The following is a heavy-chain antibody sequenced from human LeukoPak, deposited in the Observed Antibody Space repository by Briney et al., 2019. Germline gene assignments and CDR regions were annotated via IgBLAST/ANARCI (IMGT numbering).Heavy chain of an antibody. CDR3: ARRIRRGFLEWLIDY. V-gene: IGHV4-30-2*01. J-gene: IGHJ4*02. D-gene: IGHD3-3*01. Sequence: PSVTLSLTCAVSGGSISSGGYSWSWIRQPPGKGLEWIGYIYHSGSTYYNPSLKSRVTISVDTSKNQFSLKLSSVTAADTAVYYCARRIRRGFLEWLIDYWGQGTLVTVSS. CDR2: IYHSGST. CDR1: GGSISSGGYS.